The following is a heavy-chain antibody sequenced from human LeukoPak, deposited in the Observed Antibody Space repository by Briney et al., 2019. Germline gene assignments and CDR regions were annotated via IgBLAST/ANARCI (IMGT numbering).Heavy chain of an antibody. D-gene: IGHD3-16*02. V-gene: IGHV1-69-2*01. J-gene: IGHJ4*02. CDR3: ARDLSLRLGELSSLTLDY. Sequence: GASVKVSCKVSGYTFTDYYMHWVQQAPGKGVEWMGLVAPEDGETIYAEKFQGRVTITAHTSTDTAYMELSSLRSEDTAVYYCARDLSLRLGELSSLTLDYWGQGTLVTVSS. CDR1: GYTFTDYY. CDR2: VAPEDGET.